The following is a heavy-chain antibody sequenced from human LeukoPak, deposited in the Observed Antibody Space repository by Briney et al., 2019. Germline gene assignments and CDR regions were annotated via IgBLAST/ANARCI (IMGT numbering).Heavy chain of an antibody. D-gene: IGHD5-18*01. J-gene: IGHJ5*02. CDR2: VIPIFGTA. V-gene: IGHV1-69*05. CDR1: GGTFSSYA. CDR3: ARDSGYSYGFNWFDP. Sequence: SVKVSCKASGGTFSSYAISWVRQAPGHGLEWMGRVIPIFGTANYAQKFQGRVTITTDESTSTAYMELSSLRSEDTAVYYCARDSGYSYGFNWFDPWGQGTLVTVSS.